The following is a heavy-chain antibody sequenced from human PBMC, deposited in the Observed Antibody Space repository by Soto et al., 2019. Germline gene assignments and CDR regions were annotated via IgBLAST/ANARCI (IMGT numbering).Heavy chain of an antibody. V-gene: IGHV6-1*01. CDR3: ARAFIPSVGYCSSTSCLGWDYYYGMDV. CDR2: TYYRSKWYN. Sequence: SQTLSLDCAISGESVSSNSAAWNWIRQSPSRGLEWLGRTYYRSKWYNDYAVSVKSRITINPDTSKNQFSLQLNSVTPEDTAVYYCARAFIPSVGYCSSTSCLGWDYYYGMDVWGQGTTVTVSS. CDR1: GESVSSNSAA. D-gene: IGHD2-2*01. J-gene: IGHJ6*02.